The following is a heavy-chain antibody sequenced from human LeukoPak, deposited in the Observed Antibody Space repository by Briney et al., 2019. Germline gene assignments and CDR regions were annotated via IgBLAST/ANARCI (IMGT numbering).Heavy chain of an antibody. CDR1: GYTFTSYY. D-gene: IGHD2-2*01. CDR2: INPSGGSA. Sequence: GASVKVSCKASGYTFTSYYMHWVRQAPGQGLEWMGIINPSGGSASYAQKFQGSVTMTRDTSTSTVYMELSSLRSEDTAVYYCARATSDIVVVPAATQDDYWGQGTLVTVSS. J-gene: IGHJ4*02. V-gene: IGHV1-46*01. CDR3: ARATSDIVVVPAATQDDY.